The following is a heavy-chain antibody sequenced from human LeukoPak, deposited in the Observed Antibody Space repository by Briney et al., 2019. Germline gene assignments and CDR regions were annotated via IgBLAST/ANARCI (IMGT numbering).Heavy chain of an antibody. CDR3: AKDLGRIGDGYNLH. J-gene: IGHJ4*02. CDR2: ISDSGGST. V-gene: IGHV3-23*01. D-gene: IGHD5-12*01. CDR1: GFTFSRYA. Sequence: GGSLRLSCAASGFTFSRYAMSWVCQAPGKGLEWVSSISDSGGSTYFADSVKGRFTISGDNSKNTLYLQMNSLRAEDTAVYYCAKDLGRIGDGYNLHWGQGTLVTVSS.